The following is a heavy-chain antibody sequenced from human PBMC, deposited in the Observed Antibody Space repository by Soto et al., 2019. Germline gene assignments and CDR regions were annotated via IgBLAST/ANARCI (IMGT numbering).Heavy chain of an antibody. CDR2: IYYSGST. CDR3: AKRRGGLFRSGGSYFDY. V-gene: IGHV4-30-4*01. J-gene: IGHJ4*02. D-gene: IGHD2-15*01. CDR1: GGSISSGDCY. Sequence: SETLSLTCTVSGGSISSGDCYWSWIRQPPGEGLEWIGYIYYSGSTYYNPSLKSRVTISVDTSKNQFSLKLSSVTAADTAVYYCAKRRGGLFRSGGSYFDYWGQGTLVTVSS.